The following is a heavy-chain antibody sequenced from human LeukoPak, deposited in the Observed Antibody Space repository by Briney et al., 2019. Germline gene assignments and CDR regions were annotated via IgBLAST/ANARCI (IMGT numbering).Heavy chain of an antibody. J-gene: IGHJ5*02. CDR1: GDTFGNYA. D-gene: IGHD6-19*01. Sequence: SVKVSCKASGDTFGNYAFAWVRLAPGQGLEWLGGILPVASRPDYAQSFQDRITITADESTSTVSMELTSLRSDDTAVYYCARGGWQTTGWYADHWGQGTLVTVAS. V-gene: IGHV1-69*13. CDR3: ARGGWQTTGWYADH. CDR2: ILPVASRP.